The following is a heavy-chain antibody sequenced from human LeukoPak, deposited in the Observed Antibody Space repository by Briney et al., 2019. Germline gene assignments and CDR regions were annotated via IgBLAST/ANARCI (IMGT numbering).Heavy chain of an antibody. J-gene: IGHJ4*02. Sequence: ASVKVSCKASGGTFSSYAISWVRQAPGQGLEWMGGIIPIFGTANYAQKFQGRVTITADESTSTAYMELSSLRSEDTAVYYCARGSYYDFWSGPIIRPYYSDYWGQGTLVTVSS. CDR1: GGTFSSYA. CDR3: ARGSYYDFWSGPIIRPYYSDY. D-gene: IGHD3-3*01. CDR2: IIPIFGTA. V-gene: IGHV1-69*13.